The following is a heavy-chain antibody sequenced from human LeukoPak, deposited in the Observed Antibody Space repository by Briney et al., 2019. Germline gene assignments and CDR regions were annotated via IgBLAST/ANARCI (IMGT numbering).Heavy chain of an antibody. Sequence: GGSLRLSCAASGFTFSSYDMHWVRQAPGKGLERVASIRYDGSNKYYGDSVKGRFTISRDNSKNTLYLQMNSLRAEDTAVYYCATILTGYPPFDYWGQGTLVTVSS. CDR3: ATILTGYPPFDY. CDR1: GFTFSSYD. D-gene: IGHD3-9*01. V-gene: IGHV3-30*02. CDR2: IRYDGSNK. J-gene: IGHJ4*02.